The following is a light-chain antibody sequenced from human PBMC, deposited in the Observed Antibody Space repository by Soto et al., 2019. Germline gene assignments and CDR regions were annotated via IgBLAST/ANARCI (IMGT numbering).Light chain of an antibody. Sequence: DIQMTQSPSTLSASVGDRVTITCRASQSISTWLAWYQQKPGKAPKLLIYKASNLEGGVPSRFSGSGSGTAFTITINSLQPDDFATYYGQQYNTYPLSFGGGTTVEIK. CDR1: QSISTW. V-gene: IGKV1-5*03. J-gene: IGKJ4*01. CDR2: KAS. CDR3: QQYNTYPLS.